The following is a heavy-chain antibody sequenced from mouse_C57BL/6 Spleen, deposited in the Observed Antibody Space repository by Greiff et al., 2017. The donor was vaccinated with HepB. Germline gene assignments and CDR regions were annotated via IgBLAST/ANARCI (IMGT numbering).Heavy chain of an antibody. J-gene: IGHJ3*01. Sequence: DVQLQESGPELVKPGASVKISCKASGYSFTGYYMNWVKQSPEKSLEWIGEINPSTGGTTYNQKFKAKATLTVDKSSSTAYMQLKSLTSEDSAVYYCARYYGNPWFAYWGQGTLVTVSA. CDR2: INPSTGGT. D-gene: IGHD2-1*01. CDR1: GYSFTGYY. V-gene: IGHV1-42*01. CDR3: ARYYGNPWFAY.